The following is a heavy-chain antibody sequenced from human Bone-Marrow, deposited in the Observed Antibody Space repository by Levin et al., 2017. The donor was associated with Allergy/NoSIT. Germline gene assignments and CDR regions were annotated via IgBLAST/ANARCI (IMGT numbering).Heavy chain of an antibody. V-gene: IGHV3-64D*06. Sequence: GGSLRLSCSASGFTFSSYAMHWVRQAPGKGLEYVSAISSNGGSTYYADSVKGRFTISRDNSKNTLYLQMSSLRAEDTAVYYCVKDRDLVGKRYYYYYMDVWGKGTTVTVSS. D-gene: IGHD2-8*02. J-gene: IGHJ6*03. CDR2: ISSNGGST. CDR3: VKDRDLVGKRYYYYYMDV. CDR1: GFTFSSYA.